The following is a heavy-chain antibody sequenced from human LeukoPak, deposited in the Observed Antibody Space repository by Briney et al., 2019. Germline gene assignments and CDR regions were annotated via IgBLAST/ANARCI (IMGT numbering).Heavy chain of an antibody. CDR2: IYYSGST. V-gene: IGHV4-59*01. D-gene: IGHD2-15*01. CDR1: GGSISSYY. CDR3: AREARCGGGSCYSYWFDP. Sequence: SETLSLTCTVSGGSISSYYWSWIRQPPGKGLEWIGYIYYSGSTNYNPSLKSRVTISVDTSKNQFSLKLSSVTAADTAVYYCAREARCGGGSCYSYWFDPWGQGTLVTVSS. J-gene: IGHJ5*02.